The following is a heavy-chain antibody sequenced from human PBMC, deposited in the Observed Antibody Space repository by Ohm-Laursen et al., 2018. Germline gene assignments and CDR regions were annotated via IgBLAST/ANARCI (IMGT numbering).Heavy chain of an antibody. D-gene: IGHD1-7*01. CDR1: GFTFSSYG. J-gene: IGHJ4*02. Sequence: SLRLSCAASGFTFSSYGMHWVRQAPGKGLEWVAVISSDGSNKYYADSVKGRFTISRDNSKKALYLQMNSLRAEDTAVYYCAKDGYNWNYVQLDYYFDYWGQGILVTVSS. V-gene: IGHV3-30*18. CDR3: AKDGYNWNYVQLDYYFDY. CDR2: ISSDGSNK.